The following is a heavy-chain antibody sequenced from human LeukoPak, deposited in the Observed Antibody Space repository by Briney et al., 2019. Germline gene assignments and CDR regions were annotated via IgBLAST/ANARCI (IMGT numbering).Heavy chain of an antibody. CDR1: GFTFSSYS. Sequence: GGSLRLSCAASGFTFSSYSMNWVRQAPGKGLEWVSSISSSSSYIYYADSVKGRFTISRDNAKNSLYLQMNSLRAEDTAVYYCARDGTGCSSTSCYYYYGMDVWGQGTTVTVS. CDR3: ARDGTGCSSTSCYYYYGMDV. D-gene: IGHD2-2*01. CDR2: ISSSSSYI. J-gene: IGHJ6*02. V-gene: IGHV3-21*01.